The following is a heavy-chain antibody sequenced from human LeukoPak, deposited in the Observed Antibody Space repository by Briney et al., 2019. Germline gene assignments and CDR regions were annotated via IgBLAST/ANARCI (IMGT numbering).Heavy chain of an antibody. CDR3: AGYYDSSGYYQVPTDH. CDR1: GFTFSDYA. Sequence: GGSLRLSCAASGFTFSDYAMSWVRQAPGKGLEWVSGISGNGGRTYYADSVKGRFTISRDNSKNTLYLEMNSLRAADTAVYYCAGYYDSSGYYQVPTDHWGQGTLVTVSS. V-gene: IGHV3-23*01. J-gene: IGHJ4*02. D-gene: IGHD3-22*01. CDR2: ISGNGGRT.